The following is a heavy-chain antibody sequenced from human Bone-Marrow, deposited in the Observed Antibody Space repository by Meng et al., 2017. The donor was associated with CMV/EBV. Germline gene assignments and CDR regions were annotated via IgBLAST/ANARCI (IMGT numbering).Heavy chain of an antibody. Sequence: GESLKISCAASGFTFSDYYMSWIRQAPGKGLEWVSYISSSGSTIYYADSVKGRFTISRDNAKNSLYLQMNSLRAEDTAVYYCARVVGATPYGMDVWGQGTTVTVSS. CDR1: GFTFSDYY. V-gene: IGHV3-11*01. D-gene: IGHD1-26*01. CDR3: ARVVGATPYGMDV. CDR2: ISSSGSTI. J-gene: IGHJ6*02.